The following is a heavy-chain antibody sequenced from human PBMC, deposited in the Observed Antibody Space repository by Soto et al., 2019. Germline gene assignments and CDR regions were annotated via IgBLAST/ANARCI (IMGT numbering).Heavy chain of an antibody. CDR1: GGTFSSYT. CDR2: IIPILGIA. J-gene: IGHJ5*02. CDR3: AIVRATVTTFGKATAEHRWFDP. Sequence: SVKVSCKASGGTFSSYTISWVRQAPGQGLEWKGRIIPILGIANYAQKIQGRITITADKSTSTAYMKMSNMRNKNTEVYYCAIVRATVTTFGKATAEHRWFDPWGQGTLVTVSS. V-gene: IGHV1-69*02. D-gene: IGHD4-4*01.